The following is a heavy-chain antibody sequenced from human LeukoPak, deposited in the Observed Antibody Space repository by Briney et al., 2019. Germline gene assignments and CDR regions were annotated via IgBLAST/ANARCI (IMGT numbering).Heavy chain of an antibody. V-gene: IGHV1-46*01. Sequence: ASVKVSCKASGYTFTSYYMHWVRQAPGQGLEWMGIINPSGGSTGYAQEFRGRVTMTRDTSTSTVYMELSSLRSEDTAVYYCARVWSGWYDYWGQGTLVTVSS. CDR1: GYTFTSYY. CDR2: INPSGGST. J-gene: IGHJ4*02. D-gene: IGHD6-19*01. CDR3: ARVWSGWYDY.